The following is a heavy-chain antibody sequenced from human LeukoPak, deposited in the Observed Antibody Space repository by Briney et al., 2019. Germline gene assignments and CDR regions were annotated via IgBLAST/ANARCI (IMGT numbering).Heavy chain of an antibody. CDR2: IYYSGST. J-gene: IGHJ4*02. V-gene: IGHV4-39*01. D-gene: IGHD3-10*01. CDR1: GGSISSSSYY. CDR3: ARALLLWFGEPDY. Sequence: SETLSLTCTVSGGSISSSSYYWGWIRQPPGKGLKWIGSIYYSGSTYHNPSLKSRVTISVGTSKNQFSLKLSSVTAADTAVYYCARALLLWFGEPDYWGQGTLVAVSS.